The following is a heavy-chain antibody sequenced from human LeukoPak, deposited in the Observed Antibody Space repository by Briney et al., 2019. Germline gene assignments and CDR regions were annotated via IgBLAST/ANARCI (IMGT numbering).Heavy chain of an antibody. CDR3: ARMVRGVVLCPNYYPYHMDV. CDR2: IYYGGST. D-gene: IGHD3-10*01. J-gene: IGHJ6*03. V-gene: IGHV4-39*02. Sequence: KPSETLSLTCTVSGGSISSHLYFWAWIRQPPGKGLEWIGSIYYGGSTYYNPSLKRRVTISVDTSKDDFSLKLASVTAADTAMYYCARMVRGVVLCPNYYPYHMDVWGTGTTVSVSS. CDR1: GGSISSHLYF.